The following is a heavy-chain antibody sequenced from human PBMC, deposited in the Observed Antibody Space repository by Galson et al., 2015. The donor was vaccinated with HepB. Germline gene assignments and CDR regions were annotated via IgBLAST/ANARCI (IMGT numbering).Heavy chain of an antibody. V-gene: IGHV3-30*18. CDR1: GFTFSSYG. D-gene: IGHD5-18*01. J-gene: IGHJ6*03. CDR3: AKDRGRTRRIQLWFQGRYYYYMDV. Sequence: SLRLSCAASGFTFSSYGMHWVRQAPGKGLEWVAVISYDGSNKYYADSVKGRFTISRDNSKNTLYLQMNSLRAEDTAVYYCAKDRGRTRRIQLWFQGRYYYYMDVWGKGTTVTVSS. CDR2: ISYDGSNK.